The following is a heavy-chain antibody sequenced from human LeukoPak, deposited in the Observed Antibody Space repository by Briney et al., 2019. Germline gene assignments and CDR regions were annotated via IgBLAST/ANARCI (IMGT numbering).Heavy chain of an antibody. J-gene: IGHJ4*02. D-gene: IGHD5-12*01. CDR1: GFTFSSYA. V-gene: IGHV3-23*01. CDR2: ISGSGGST. Sequence: GGSLRLSCAASGFTFSSYAMSWVRQAPGKGLEWVSAISGSGGSTCYADSVKGRFTISRDNSKNTLYLQMNSLRAEDTAVYYCAKDLYSGYDAGGPFDYWGQGTLVTVSS. CDR3: AKDLYSGYDAGGPFDY.